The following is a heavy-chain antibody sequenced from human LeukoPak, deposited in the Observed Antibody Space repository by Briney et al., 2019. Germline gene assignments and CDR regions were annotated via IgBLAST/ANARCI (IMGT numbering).Heavy chain of an antibody. D-gene: IGHD6-13*01. CDR3: AKDAPGYASSWYEDN. J-gene: IGHJ4*02. V-gene: IGHV3-66*01. CDR1: GFTVSRNY. CDR2: IDSGGST. Sequence: GGSLRLSRAACGFTVSRNYMSWVRQARGRGLEWVSVIDSGGSTYYADSVKSRFTISRDNSKNNVYLQLNSLRAEDTAVYYCAKDAPGYASSWYEDNWGQGTLVTVAS.